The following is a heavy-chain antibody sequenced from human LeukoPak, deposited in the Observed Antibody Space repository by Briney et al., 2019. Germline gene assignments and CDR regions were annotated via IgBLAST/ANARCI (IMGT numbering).Heavy chain of an antibody. D-gene: IGHD4-17*01. J-gene: IGHJ3*02. CDR3: ARDRSTVTPPLPDAFDI. CDR1: GGSITSSSHY. CDR2: VYYSGNT. Sequence: SETLSLTCTVSGGSITSSSHYWGWIRQPPGRGLEWIGSVYYSGNTYSNPSLKSRVTISVDTSKNEFSLKLTSVTAADTAVYYCARDRSTVTPPLPDAFDIWGQGTMVTVSS. V-gene: IGHV4-39*07.